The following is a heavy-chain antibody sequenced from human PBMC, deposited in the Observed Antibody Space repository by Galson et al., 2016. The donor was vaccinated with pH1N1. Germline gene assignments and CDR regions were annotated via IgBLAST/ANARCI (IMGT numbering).Heavy chain of an antibody. CDR3: ARRGINGTDF. CDR2: LYPGDSDT. Sequence: QSGAEVKKSGESLKIACKGSGCSFKSYWIAWVRQMPGTGLEWMGTLYPGDSDTRYSPSCLVQVIMSADKSIPTAFLQWSSLNASDTAMYYCARRGINGTDFWGQGTLVTASP. V-gene: IGHV5-51*01. CDR1: GCSFKSYW. J-gene: IGHJ4*02. D-gene: IGHD1/OR15-1a*01.